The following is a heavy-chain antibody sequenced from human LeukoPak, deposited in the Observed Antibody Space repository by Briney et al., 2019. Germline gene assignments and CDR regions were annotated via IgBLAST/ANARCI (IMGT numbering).Heavy chain of an antibody. Sequence: ASVKVSCQVSGYTLTELSMHWVRRAPGKGLEWMGGFEAEDGETIYPQKFQGRVTMTEDTSTDTAYMELSSLRSEDTAVYYCARVRGGYYHAFDYWGQGTLVTVSS. J-gene: IGHJ4*02. CDR3: ARVRGGYYHAFDY. V-gene: IGHV1-24*01. CDR2: FEAEDGET. D-gene: IGHD3-22*01. CDR1: GYTLTELS.